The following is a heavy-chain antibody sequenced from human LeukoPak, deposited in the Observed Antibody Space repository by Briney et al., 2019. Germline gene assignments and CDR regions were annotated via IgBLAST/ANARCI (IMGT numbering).Heavy chain of an antibody. Sequence: SQTLSLTCTVSGGSISSGSYYWSWIRQPAGKGLEWIVRIYTSGSTNYNPSLKSRVTISVYTSKNQFSLKLSSVTAADTAVYYCARVRLYSNYFYYYGMDVWGQGTTVTVSS. CDR3: ARVRLYSNYFYYYGMDV. V-gene: IGHV4-61*02. D-gene: IGHD4-11*01. J-gene: IGHJ6*02. CDR1: GGSISSGSYY. CDR2: IYTSGST.